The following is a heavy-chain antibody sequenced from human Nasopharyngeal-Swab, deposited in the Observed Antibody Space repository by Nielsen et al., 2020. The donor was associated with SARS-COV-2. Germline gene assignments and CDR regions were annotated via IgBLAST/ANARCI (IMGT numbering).Heavy chain of an antibody. CDR1: GFTFDVFA. J-gene: IGHJ5*02. D-gene: IGHD6-19*01. CDR2: ISADGGSI. CDR3: AKDPRGAVAGST. V-gene: IGHV3-43*02. Sequence: GGSLRLSCAASGFTFDVFAMPWFRQALGKGLEWVSLISADGGSIYYSDSVKRRFTISRDNSKNSLYLQMNSLRTEDTALYYCAKDPRGAVAGSTWGQGTLVTVSS.